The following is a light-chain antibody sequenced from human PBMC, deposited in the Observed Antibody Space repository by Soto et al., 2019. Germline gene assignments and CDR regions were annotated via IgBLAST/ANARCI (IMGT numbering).Light chain of an antibody. CDR1: QSVSSNY. CDR2: GAS. CDR3: QHYGRSPFT. J-gene: IGKJ3*01. Sequence: EIVMTQSPGTLSLSPGERATLSCRASQSVSSNYLAWFHQKPGQPPRLLIYGASSRATVIPDRFSGSGSGKDFPLTISRLDPEDFAVYYCQHYGRSPFTFGPGTKVDIK. V-gene: IGKV3-20*01.